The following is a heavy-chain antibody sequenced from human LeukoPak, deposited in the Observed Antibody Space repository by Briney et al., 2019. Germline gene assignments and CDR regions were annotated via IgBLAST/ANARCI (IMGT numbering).Heavy chain of an antibody. CDR1: GGSFSGYY. V-gene: IGHV4-34*01. J-gene: IGHJ1*01. Sequence: SETLSLTCAAYGGSFSGYYWSWIRQPPGKGLEWIGEINHSGSTNYNPSLKSRVTISVDTSKNQFSLKLSSVTAADTAVYYCARGAARYFQHWGQGTLVTVSS. CDR2: INHSGST. D-gene: IGHD6-6*01. CDR3: ARGAARYFQH.